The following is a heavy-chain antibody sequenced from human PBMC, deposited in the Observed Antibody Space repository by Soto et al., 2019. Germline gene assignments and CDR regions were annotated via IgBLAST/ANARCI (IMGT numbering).Heavy chain of an antibody. D-gene: IGHD4-4*01. CDR1: GYTFTGYY. CDR3: AREREDYAYSNYYFIFDY. CDR2: INPNSGGT. Sequence: ASVKVSCKASGYTFTGYYMHWVRQAPGQGLEWMGWINPNSGGTNYAQKFQGWVTMTRDTSISTAYMELSRLRSDDTAVYYCAREREDYAYSNYYFIFDYWGQGTLVTLSS. J-gene: IGHJ4*02. V-gene: IGHV1-2*04.